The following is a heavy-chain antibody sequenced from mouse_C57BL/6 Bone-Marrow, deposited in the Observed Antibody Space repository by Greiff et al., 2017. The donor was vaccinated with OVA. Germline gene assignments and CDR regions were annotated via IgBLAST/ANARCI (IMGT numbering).Heavy chain of an antibody. CDR1: GFTFSDYG. V-gene: IGHV5-17*01. Sequence: EVKLVESGGGLVKPGGSLKLSCAASGFTFSDYGMHWVRQAPEKGLEWVAYISSGSSTIYYADTVKGRFTISRDNAKNTLVLQMTSLRSEDTAMYYCARPLYYDYDGAMDYWGQGTSVTVSS. D-gene: IGHD2-4*01. J-gene: IGHJ4*01. CDR3: ARPLYYDYDGAMDY. CDR2: ISSGSSTI.